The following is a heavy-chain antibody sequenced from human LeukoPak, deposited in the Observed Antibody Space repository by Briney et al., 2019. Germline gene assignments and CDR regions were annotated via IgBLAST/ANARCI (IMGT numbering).Heavy chain of an antibody. CDR1: GFSVTTTGVG. J-gene: IGHJ4*02. CDR2: IFWDGDR. Sequence: SGPTLVHPTPTLPLTCTCTGFSVTTTGVGVGWIRQAPAKALEWLAIIFWDGDRRYNSSLRSRLTITSDSSKNQVVLTMTNMDPVDTATYFCAHSLRRPGCSGGNCYYFDYWGQGTLVTVSS. CDR3: AHSLRRPGCSGGNCYYFDY. D-gene: IGHD2-15*01. V-gene: IGHV2-5*02.